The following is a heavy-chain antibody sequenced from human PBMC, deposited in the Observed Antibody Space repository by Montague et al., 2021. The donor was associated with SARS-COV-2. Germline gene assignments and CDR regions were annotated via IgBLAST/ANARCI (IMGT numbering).Heavy chain of an antibody. CDR3: ARQEYYYDSSGYGRMYWFGP. V-gene: IGHV4-39*01. J-gene: IGHJ5*02. Sequence: SETLSLTCTVSGGSISSSSYYWGWIRQPPGKGLEWIGSIYYSGSTYYNPSLKSRVTISVDTSKNQFSLKLSSVTAADTAVYYCARQEYYYDSSGYGRMYWFGPWGQGTLVTVSS. CDR2: IYYSGST. CDR1: GGSISSSSYY. D-gene: IGHD3-22*01.